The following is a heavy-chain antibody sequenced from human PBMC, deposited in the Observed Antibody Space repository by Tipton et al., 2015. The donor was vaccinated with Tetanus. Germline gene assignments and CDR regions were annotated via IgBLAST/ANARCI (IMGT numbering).Heavy chain of an antibody. CDR3: ARDRRDFAYDSRGFYSPLYYFDN. V-gene: IGHV4-61*08. CDR2: ISSSGST. D-gene: IGHD3-22*01. CDR1: GGPLRSGDHY. J-gene: IGHJ4*02. Sequence: TLSLTCTVSGGPLRSGDHYWSWIRQPPGKGLEWLAYISSSGSTNSNYSLKSRVTLSLDTARGQFSLKLTSVTAADAAVYFCARDRRDFAYDSRGFYSPLYYFDNWGQGLRVTVSS.